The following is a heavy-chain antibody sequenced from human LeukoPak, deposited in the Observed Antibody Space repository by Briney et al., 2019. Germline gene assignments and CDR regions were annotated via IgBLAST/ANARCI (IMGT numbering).Heavy chain of an antibody. J-gene: IGHJ4*02. CDR2: INHSGST. D-gene: IGHD6-6*01. CDR3: ARGVAARPFVY. CDR1: GGSFSGYY. V-gene: IGHV4-34*01. Sequence: SETLSLTCAVYGGSFSGYYWSWIRQPPGKGLEWIGEINHSGSTNYNPSLKSRVTTSVDTSKNQFSLKLSSVTAADTAVYYCARGVAARPFVYWGQGTLVTVSS.